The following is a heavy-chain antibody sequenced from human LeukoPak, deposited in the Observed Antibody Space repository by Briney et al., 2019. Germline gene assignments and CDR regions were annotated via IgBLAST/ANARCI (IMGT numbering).Heavy chain of an antibody. V-gene: IGHV3-48*01. J-gene: IGHJ4*02. CDR3: ARVYRRYFDY. Sequence: GGSLRLSCAASGFIFSSYSMNWVRQAPGKGLEWVSYISSSSSSIYYADAVKGRFTISRDNAKNSLYLQMNSLRAEDTAVYYCARVYRRYFDYWGKGTLVTVSS. D-gene: IGHD1-14*01. CDR1: GFIFSSYS. CDR2: ISSSSSSI.